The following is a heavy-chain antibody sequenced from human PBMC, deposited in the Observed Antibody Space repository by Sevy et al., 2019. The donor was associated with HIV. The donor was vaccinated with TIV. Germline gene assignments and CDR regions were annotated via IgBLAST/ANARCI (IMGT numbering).Heavy chain of an antibody. D-gene: IGHD4-17*01. CDR1: GFPFSSYA. Sequence: GGCLRLSCAASGFPFSSYAMSWVRQAPGKGLEWVSTISGSGGSAYYADSVKGRFTSSRDNSKNTLFLQMHSLIAEETAVYYCAKVLRLTTTNIWFDPWGQGSLVTVSS. CDR2: ISGSGGSA. J-gene: IGHJ5*02. CDR3: AKVLRLTTTNIWFDP. V-gene: IGHV3-23*01.